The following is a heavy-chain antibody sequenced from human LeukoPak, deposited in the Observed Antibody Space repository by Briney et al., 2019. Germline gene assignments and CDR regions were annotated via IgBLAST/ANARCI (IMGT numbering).Heavy chain of an antibody. V-gene: IGHV4-59*01. CDR1: GGSISSYY. CDR2: IYYSGST. CDR3: ARGRYSGYDFDY. D-gene: IGHD5-12*01. Sequence: PSETLSLTCTVSGGSISSYYWSWIRRPPGKGLEWIGYIYYSGSTNYNPSLKSRVTISVDTSKNQFSLKLSSVTAADTAVYYCARGRYSGYDFDYWGQGTLVTVSS. J-gene: IGHJ4*02.